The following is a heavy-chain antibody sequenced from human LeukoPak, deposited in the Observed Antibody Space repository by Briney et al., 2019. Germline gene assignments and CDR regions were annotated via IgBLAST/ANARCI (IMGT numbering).Heavy chain of an antibody. Sequence: GGSLRLSCAAPGFPFSSYSMNWVRQAPGKGLEWVSYISSGSSTIYYADSVKGRFTISRDNAKNSLYLQMNSLRAEDTAVYYCARVRNLRGDYWGQGTLVTVSS. D-gene: IGHD4-17*01. J-gene: IGHJ4*02. CDR2: ISSGSSTI. V-gene: IGHV3-48*01. CDR1: GFPFSSYS. CDR3: ARVRNLRGDY.